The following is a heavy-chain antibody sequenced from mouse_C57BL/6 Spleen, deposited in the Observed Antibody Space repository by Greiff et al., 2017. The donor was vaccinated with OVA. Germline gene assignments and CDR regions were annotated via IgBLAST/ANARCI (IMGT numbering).Heavy chain of an antibody. J-gene: IGHJ4*01. Sequence: EVKLMESGGGLVQPGGSMKLSCAASGFTFSDAWMDWVRQSPEKGLEWVAEIRNKANNHATYYAESVKGRFTISRDDSKSSVYLQMNSLRAEDTGIYYCTRRGSNYPYYYAMDYWGQGTSVTVSS. CDR2: IRNKANNHAT. D-gene: IGHD2-5*01. V-gene: IGHV6-6*01. CDR1: GFTFSDAW. CDR3: TRRGSNYPYYYAMDY.